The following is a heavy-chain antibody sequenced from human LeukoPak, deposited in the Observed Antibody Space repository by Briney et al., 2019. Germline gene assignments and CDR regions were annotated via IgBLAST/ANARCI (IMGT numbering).Heavy chain of an antibody. CDR3: ASGFRGSSWFLPLDY. CDR1: GFTFSSHT. CDR2: ISSTSTSI. V-gene: IGHV3-21*01. Sequence: GGSLRLSCAASGFTFSSHTMNWVRQAPGKGLEWVSSISSTSTSIYHADSVKGRFTISRDNTKNSLYLQMNSLRAEDTAVYYCASGFRGSSWFLPLDYWGQGTLVTVSS. D-gene: IGHD6-13*01. J-gene: IGHJ4*02.